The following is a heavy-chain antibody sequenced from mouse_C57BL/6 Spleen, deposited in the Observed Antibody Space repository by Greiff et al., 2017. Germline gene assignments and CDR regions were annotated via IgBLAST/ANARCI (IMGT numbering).Heavy chain of an antibody. CDR2: ISSGGDYI. CDR1: GFTFSSYA. CDR3: TGAPISTVVAAGAIDY. D-gene: IGHD1-1*01. V-gene: IGHV5-9-1*02. Sequence: EVHLVESGEGLVKPGGSLKLSCAASGFTFSSYAMSWVRQTPEKRLEWVAYISSGGDYIYYADTVKGRFTISRDNARNTLYLQMSSLKSEDTAMYYCTGAPISTVVAAGAIDYWGQGTSVTVSS. J-gene: IGHJ4*01.